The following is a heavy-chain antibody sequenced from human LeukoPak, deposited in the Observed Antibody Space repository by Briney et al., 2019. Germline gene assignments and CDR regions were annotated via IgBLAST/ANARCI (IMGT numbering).Heavy chain of an antibody. CDR3: ARAVITFGAAVAKGFDC. Sequence: SETLSLTCTVSGGSISSRKYDWAWIRQPTGKGLEWIGSIYYTGSTYYNPSLKSRVTMSVDKSKNQFYLNLNSVTAADTAIYYCARAVITFGAAVAKGFDCWGQGILVTVSS. CDR1: GGSISSRKYD. CDR2: IYYTGST. J-gene: IGHJ4*02. V-gene: IGHV4-39*07. D-gene: IGHD3-16*01.